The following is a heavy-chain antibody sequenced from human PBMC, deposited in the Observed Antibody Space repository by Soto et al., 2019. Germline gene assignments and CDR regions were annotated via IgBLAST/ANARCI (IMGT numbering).Heavy chain of an antibody. CDR1: GYTLSSYA. D-gene: IGHD2-2*01. CDR3: ARGGSAIIDY. J-gene: IGHJ4*02. V-gene: IGHV1-3*01. CDR2: IDAGSSNT. Sequence: ASVKISCKASGYTLSSYALHWVRQGPGQRLEWMGWIDAGSSNTKYSQKFQGRVTITRDTSATTAYMELSSLRYEDTAVYFCARGGSAIIDYWGQGTLVTVSS.